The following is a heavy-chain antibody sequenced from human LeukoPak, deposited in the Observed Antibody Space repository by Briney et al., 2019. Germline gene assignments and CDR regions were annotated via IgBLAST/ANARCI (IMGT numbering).Heavy chain of an antibody. V-gene: IGHV1-2*02. D-gene: IGHD7-27*01. CDR1: GYTFTGYY. CDR2: INPNSGAT. Sequence: GASVKVSCKASGYTFTGYYMHWVRQAPGQGLAWMGWINPNSGATNYAQKFQGRVTMTRDTSISTAYMELSRLRSDDTAVYYCARVKAPGETFDYWGQGTLVTVSS. J-gene: IGHJ4*02. CDR3: ARVKAPGETFDY.